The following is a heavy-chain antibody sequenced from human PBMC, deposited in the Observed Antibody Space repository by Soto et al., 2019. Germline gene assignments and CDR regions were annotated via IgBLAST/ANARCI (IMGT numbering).Heavy chain of an antibody. CDR3: AKGLGAYYLSAMDV. J-gene: IGHJ6*02. Sequence: EVQLLESGGGLVQPGGSLRLSCAASGFTFSSYVMNWVRQAPGKGLEWVLYISASGGITDYADSVKGRFTISRDNSTNTLYLQMNSLRAEDTAVYYCAKGLGAYYLSAMDVWGQGTTVTVSS. V-gene: IGHV3-23*01. CDR2: ISASGGIT. D-gene: IGHD7-27*01. CDR1: GFTFSSYV.